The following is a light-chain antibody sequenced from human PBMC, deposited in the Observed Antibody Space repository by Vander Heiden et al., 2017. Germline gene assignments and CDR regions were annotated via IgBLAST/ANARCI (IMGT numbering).Light chain of an antibody. V-gene: IGKV1-17*01. CDR2: GTS. CDR3: LQHHSLPWT. Sequence: DIQMTQSPSSLSASVGARVTITFRARQGFRNGLGWYQQKPGKAPKRLIYGTSTWQSGVSSRFSSSGSGTEFTLAISSMHPEDFATYYCLQHHSLPWTFGQGTKVEMK. J-gene: IGKJ1*01. CDR1: QGFRNG.